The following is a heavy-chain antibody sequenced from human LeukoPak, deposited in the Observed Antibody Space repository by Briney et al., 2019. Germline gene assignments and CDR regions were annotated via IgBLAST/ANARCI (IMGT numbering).Heavy chain of an antibody. D-gene: IGHD4-11*01. J-gene: IGHJ4*02. CDR2: IWSDGTNT. V-gene: IGHV3-33*01. Sequence: GGSLRLSYAATGFTFNHFGMHWVRQAPGKGLEWVAVIWSDGTNTYYTASVKGRFTISRVDSEKTVYLQMKSLRPEDTGVYYCARDAQRGFDYSNSLQYWGQGTPVTVST. CDR3: ARDAQRGFDYSNSLQY. CDR1: GFTFNHFG.